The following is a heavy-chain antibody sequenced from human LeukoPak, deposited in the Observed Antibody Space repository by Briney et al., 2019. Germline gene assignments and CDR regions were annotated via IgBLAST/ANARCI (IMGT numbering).Heavy chain of an antibody. D-gene: IGHD3-16*01. Sequence: GGSLRLSCAASGLTFSSYWMSWVRQAPGKGLEWVANIKQDGSEKYYVDSVEGRFTISRDNAKNSLYLQMNSLRAEDTAVYYCARGIKTLGAYWGQGTLVTVSS. CDR3: ARGIKTLGAY. CDR1: GLTFSSYW. CDR2: IKQDGSEK. V-gene: IGHV3-7*01. J-gene: IGHJ4*02.